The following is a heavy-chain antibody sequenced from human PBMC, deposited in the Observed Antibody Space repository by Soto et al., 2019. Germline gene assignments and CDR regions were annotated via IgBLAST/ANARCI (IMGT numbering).Heavy chain of an antibody. Sequence: SVKVSCKASGGTFSSYAISWVRQAPGQGLDWMGGIIPIFGTANYAQKFQGRVTITADESTSTAYMELSSLRSEDTAVYYCARYGSGSYYPTYYYYGMDVWGQGTTVTVSS. CDR1: GGTFSSYA. V-gene: IGHV1-69*13. CDR3: ARYGSGSYYPTYYYYGMDV. CDR2: IIPIFGTA. J-gene: IGHJ6*02. D-gene: IGHD3-10*01.